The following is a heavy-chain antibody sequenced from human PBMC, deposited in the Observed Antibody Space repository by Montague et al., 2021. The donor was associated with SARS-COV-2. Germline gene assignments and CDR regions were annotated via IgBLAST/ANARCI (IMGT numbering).Heavy chain of an antibody. CDR1: SDSRRSGGYY. CDR2: IYYSGNT. J-gene: IGHJ4*02. V-gene: IGHV4-31*03. D-gene: IGHD5-24*01. Sequence: TLSLTCIVSSDSRRSGGYYWSWRRQHPGKGREWIGYIYYSGNTYEKKSLKSRVTMSGDTTKNQFALTLNSVTAADTAVYQWARGPSRLATQEFYVGYWGQGTLVSVSS. CDR3: ARGPSRLATQEFYVGY.